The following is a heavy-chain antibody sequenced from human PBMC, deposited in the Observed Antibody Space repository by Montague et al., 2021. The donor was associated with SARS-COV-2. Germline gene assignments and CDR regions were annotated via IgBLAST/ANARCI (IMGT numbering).Heavy chain of an antibody. CDR3: ARGYTVIYY. D-gene: IGHD3-22*01. CDR2: INHSGST. Sequence: SETLSLTCAVYGGSFSNYYWSWIRQPPGRGLEWIGEINHSGSTNYNPSLKSRVTISVDTSKNQFSLKLSSVTAADTAVYFCARGYTVIYYWGQGTLVTVSS. CDR1: GGSFSNYY. J-gene: IGHJ4*02. V-gene: IGHV4-34*01.